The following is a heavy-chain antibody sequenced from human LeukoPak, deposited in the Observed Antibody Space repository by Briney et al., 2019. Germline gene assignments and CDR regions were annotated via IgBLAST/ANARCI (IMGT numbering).Heavy chain of an antibody. Sequence: SVKVSRKASGGTFSSYAISWVRQAPGQGLEWMGGIIPIFGTANYAQKFQGRVTITADESTSTAYMELSSLRSEDTAVYYCARVSLGNEPGSPQNYYYYGMDVWGQGTTVTVSS. CDR2: IIPIFGTA. CDR1: GGTFSSYA. CDR3: ARVSLGNEPGSPQNYYYYGMDV. J-gene: IGHJ6*02. V-gene: IGHV1-69*13.